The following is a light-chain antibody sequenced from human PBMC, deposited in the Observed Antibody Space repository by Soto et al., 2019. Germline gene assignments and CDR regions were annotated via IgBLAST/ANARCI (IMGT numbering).Light chain of an antibody. V-gene: IGLV2-8*01. CDR2: EVS. Sequence: QSAMTQPPSAYGSSGQSVTISCTGTSSDVGGYNYVSWYQQYPGKAPKLMIYEVSKRPSGVPDRFSGSKSGNTASLTVSGLQAEDEANYYCSSYAGSNKSVFGSGTKVTAL. CDR1: SSDVGGYNY. CDR3: SSYAGSNKSV. J-gene: IGLJ1*01.